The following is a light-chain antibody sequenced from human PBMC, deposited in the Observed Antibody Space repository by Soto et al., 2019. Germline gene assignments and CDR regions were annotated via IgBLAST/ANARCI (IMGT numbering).Light chain of an antibody. CDR1: QVISSA. CDR3: QQFNNYPLT. V-gene: IGKV1D-13*01. Sequence: AIQLTQSPSSLSASVGDRVTVTCRASQVISSALAWYQQKPGRAPKLLIYDASNLEGGVPSRFSGRGSETDFALTISSLQPEDFATYYCQQFNNYPLTFGGGTKVEIK. J-gene: IGKJ4*01. CDR2: DAS.